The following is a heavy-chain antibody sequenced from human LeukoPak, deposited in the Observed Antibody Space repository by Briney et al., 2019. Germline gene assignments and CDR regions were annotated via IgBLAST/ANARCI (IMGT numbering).Heavy chain of an antibody. D-gene: IGHD2-2*01. CDR1: GFTFSNYA. Sequence: GGSLRLSRVASGFTFSNYAMSWVRQAPGKGLEWVAVIWYDGSNKYYADSVKGRFAISRDNSKNTLYLQMNSLRAEDTAVYYCARGPQYCSSTSCYSRKFDPWGQGTLVTVSS. CDR3: ARGPQYCSSTSCYSRKFDP. J-gene: IGHJ5*02. V-gene: IGHV3-33*08. CDR2: IWYDGSNK.